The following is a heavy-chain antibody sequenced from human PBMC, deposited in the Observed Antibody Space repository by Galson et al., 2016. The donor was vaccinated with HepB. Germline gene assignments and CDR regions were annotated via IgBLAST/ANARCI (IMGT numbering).Heavy chain of an antibody. CDR2: IDPSDSYT. CDR3: ARQGMIQAAGIDY. CDR1: GYRITSYW. Sequence: QSGAEVKKPGESLRISCKGSGYRITSYWITWVRQMPGKGLEWMGRIDPSDSYTKYSPSFQGHVTISADKSINTAYLQWTTLKASDTAMYYCARQGMIQAAGIDYWGQGAMVTVSS. J-gene: IGHJ4*02. D-gene: IGHD6-19*01. V-gene: IGHV5-10-1*01.